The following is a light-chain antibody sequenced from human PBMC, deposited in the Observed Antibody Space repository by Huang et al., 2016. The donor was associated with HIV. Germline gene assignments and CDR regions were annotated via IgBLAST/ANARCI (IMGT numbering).Light chain of an antibody. CDR1: QAIAKS. CDR2: AAS. CDR3: QQYHSTPYT. J-gene: IGKJ2*01. V-gene: IGKV1-NL1*01. Sequence: DIQLTQSPSSLSASVRNRVTINCRASQAIAKSLAWYQQKPGKAPKLLLYAASRLESGVPSRINGRGSVTDYTLTISSLQPEDFATYYCQQYHSTPYTFGQGTKLEIK.